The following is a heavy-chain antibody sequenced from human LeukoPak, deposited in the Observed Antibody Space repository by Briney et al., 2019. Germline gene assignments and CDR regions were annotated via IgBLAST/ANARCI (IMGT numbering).Heavy chain of an antibody. Sequence: SETLSLTCAVSGYSISSGYYWGWIRQPPGKGLEWIGSIYHSGSTYYNPSLKSRVTISVDTFKNQFSLKLSSVTAADTAVYYCARQEGSGSYYGINDAFDIWGQGTMVTVSS. CDR2: IYHSGST. CDR3: ARQEGSGSYYGINDAFDI. CDR1: GYSISSGYY. D-gene: IGHD1-26*01. V-gene: IGHV4-38-2*01. J-gene: IGHJ3*02.